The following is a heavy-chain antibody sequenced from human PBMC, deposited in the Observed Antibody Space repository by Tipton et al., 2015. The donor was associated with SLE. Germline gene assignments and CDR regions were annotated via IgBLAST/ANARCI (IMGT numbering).Heavy chain of an antibody. V-gene: IGHV4-4*07. CDR3: ARGRYYYDTPPHY. CDR1: GGSISDYY. D-gene: IGHD3-22*01. J-gene: IGHJ4*01. CDR2: VYTGGST. Sequence: TLSLTCTVSGGSISDYYWTWIRQTAERGLEWIGRVYTGGSTTYNPSLRSRVTISGDTSKNQVSLKLTSVTAADTAVYYCARGRYYYDTPPHYWGQGTRVTVSS.